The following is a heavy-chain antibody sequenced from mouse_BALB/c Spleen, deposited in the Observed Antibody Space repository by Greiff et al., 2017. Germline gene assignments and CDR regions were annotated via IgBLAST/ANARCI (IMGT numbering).Heavy chain of an antibody. D-gene: IGHD2-1*01. CDR1: GFTFSSYA. Sequence: EVQRVESGGGLVKPGGSLKLSSAASGFTFSSYAMSWVRQSPEKRLEWVAEISSGGSYTYYPDTVTGRFTISRDNAKNTLYLEMSSLRSEDTAMYYCARGGVTHYFDYWGQGTTLTVSS. J-gene: IGHJ2*01. V-gene: IGHV5-9-4*01. CDR3: ARGGVTHYFDY. CDR2: ISSGGSYT.